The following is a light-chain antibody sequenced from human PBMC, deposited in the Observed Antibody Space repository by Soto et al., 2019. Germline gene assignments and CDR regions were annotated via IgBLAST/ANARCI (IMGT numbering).Light chain of an antibody. CDR2: DAS. CDR3: QQRSNWPPIT. J-gene: IGKJ5*01. V-gene: IGKV3-11*01. CDR1: QSVSSY. Sequence: EIVLTQSPATLSLSPGERATLSCRASQSVSSYLAWYQQKPGQAPRLLMYDASNRATGIPARFSGSGSGTDFPLTISRLEQEDFAVYYCQQRSNWPPITFGQGTRLEMK.